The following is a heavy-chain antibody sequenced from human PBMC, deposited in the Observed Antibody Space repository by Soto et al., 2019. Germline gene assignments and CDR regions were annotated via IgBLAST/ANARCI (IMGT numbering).Heavy chain of an antibody. Sequence: GGSLRLSCAASGFTFSSYSMNWVRQAPGKGLEWVSYISSSSSTIYYADSVKGRFTISRDNAKNSLYLQMNSLRDEDTAVYYCARTVWRGSGWYVPYNWFDPWGQGTLVTVSS. J-gene: IGHJ5*02. CDR3: ARTVWRGSGWYVPYNWFDP. CDR2: ISSSSSTI. D-gene: IGHD6-19*01. CDR1: GFTFSSYS. V-gene: IGHV3-48*02.